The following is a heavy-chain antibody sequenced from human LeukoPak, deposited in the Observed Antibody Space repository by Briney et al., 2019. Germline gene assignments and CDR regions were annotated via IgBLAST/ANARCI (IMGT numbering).Heavy chain of an antibody. CDR1: GFTFSSYG. V-gene: IGHV3-23*01. CDR3: AELGITMIGGV. Sequence: GGSLRLSCAASGFTFSSYGMSWVRQAPGKGLEWVSAISASGGSTYYADSVKGRFTISRDNSKNTLYLQMNSLRAEDTAVYYCAELGITMIGGVWGKGTTVTISS. D-gene: IGHD3-10*02. CDR2: ISASGGST. J-gene: IGHJ6*04.